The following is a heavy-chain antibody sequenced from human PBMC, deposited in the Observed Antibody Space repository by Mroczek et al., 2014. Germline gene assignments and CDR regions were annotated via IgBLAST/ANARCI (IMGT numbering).Heavy chain of an antibody. V-gene: IGHV4-59*01. CDR3: ARVNPIPHDYSNPRVSFFDY. Sequence: VQLQESGPGLVKPSETLSLTCTVSGGSISSYYWSWIRQPPGKGLEWIGYIYYSGSTNYNPSLKSRVTISIDTSKNQFSLKLSSVTAADTAVYYCARVNPIPHDYSNPRVSFFDYWGQGTLVTVSS. CDR2: IYYSGST. D-gene: IGHD4-11*01. CDR1: GGSISSYY. J-gene: IGHJ4*02.